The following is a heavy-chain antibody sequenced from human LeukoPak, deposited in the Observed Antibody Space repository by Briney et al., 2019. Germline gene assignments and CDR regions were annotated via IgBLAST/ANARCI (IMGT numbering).Heavy chain of an antibody. CDR2: IYTAGRT. CDR1: GFTVSSNH. Sequence: PGGSLRLSCAASGFTVSSNHMSWVRQAPGKGLEWVSLIYTAGRTYYGDSVKGRFTISRDNTKNTLYLQMNSLRAEDTAVYYCARSRYSVNYYMDVWGKGTTVTISS. CDR3: ARSRYSVNYYMDV. V-gene: IGHV3-53*01. J-gene: IGHJ6*03. D-gene: IGHD3-9*01.